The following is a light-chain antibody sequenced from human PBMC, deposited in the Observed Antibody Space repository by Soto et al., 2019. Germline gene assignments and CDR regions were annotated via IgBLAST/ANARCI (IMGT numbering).Light chain of an antibody. CDR3: QQYGNSPLT. J-gene: IGKJ4*01. V-gene: IGKV3-20*01. CDR1: QSVRSDY. Sequence: EIVLTQSPDTLSLSTGQRGTLSCRASQSVRSDYFAWYQQKPGQAPRVIIFGVSTRATGVPDRFSGSGSGTDFTLTISRLEPEDFALYYCQQYGNSPLTFGGGTKV. CDR2: GVS.